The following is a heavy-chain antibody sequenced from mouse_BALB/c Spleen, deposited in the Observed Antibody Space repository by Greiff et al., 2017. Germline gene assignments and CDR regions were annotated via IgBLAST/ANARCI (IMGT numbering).Heavy chain of an antibody. J-gene: IGHJ2*01. CDR2: IRNKANGYTT. Sequence: EVQLVESGGGLVQPGGSLRLSCATSGFTFTDYYMSWVRQPPGKALEWLGFIRNKANGYTTEYSASVKGRFTISRDNSQSILYLQMNTLRAEDSATYYCARELRLDYWGQGTTLTVSS. D-gene: IGHD1-2*01. V-gene: IGHV7-3*02. CDR1: GFTFTDYY. CDR3: ARELRLDY.